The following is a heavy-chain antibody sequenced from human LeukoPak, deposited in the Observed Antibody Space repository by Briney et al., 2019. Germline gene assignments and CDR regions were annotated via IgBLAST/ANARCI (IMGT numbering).Heavy chain of an antibody. V-gene: IGHV3-30-3*01. CDR2: ISYDGSNK. CDR3: ARDLTTRRTKLPPGY. J-gene: IGHJ4*02. D-gene: IGHD4-11*01. Sequence: GGSLRLSCAASGFTFSSYAMHWVRQAPGKGLEWVAVISYDGSNKYYADSVKGRFTISRDNSKNTLYLQMNSLRAEDTAVYYCARDLTTRRTKLPPGYWGQGTLVTVSS. CDR1: GFTFSSYA.